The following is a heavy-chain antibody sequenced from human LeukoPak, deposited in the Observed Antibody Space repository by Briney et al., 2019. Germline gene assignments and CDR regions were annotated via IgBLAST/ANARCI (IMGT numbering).Heavy chain of an antibody. J-gene: IGHJ6*02. CDR2: IRSKANSYGT. CDR1: GFTFSGSA. CDR3: TGKQDIVVDYYYYYYGMDV. V-gene: IGHV3-73*01. Sequence: PGGSLKLSCAASGFTFSGSAMHWVRQASGKGLEWVGRIRSKANSYGTAYAASVKGRFTISRDDSKNTAYLQMNSLKTEDTAVYYCTGKQDIVVDYYYYYYGMDVWGQGTTVTVSS. D-gene: IGHD2-2*01.